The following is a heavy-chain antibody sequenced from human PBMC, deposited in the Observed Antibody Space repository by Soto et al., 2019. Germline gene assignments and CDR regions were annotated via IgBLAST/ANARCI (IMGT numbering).Heavy chain of an antibody. CDR2: ISYDGSNK. CDR3: ARDLTTMVRGVTDY. D-gene: IGHD3-10*01. J-gene: IGHJ4*02. CDR1: GFTFSSYA. Sequence: QVQLVESGGGVVQPGRSLRLSCAASGFTFSSYAMLWVRQAPGKGLEWVAVISYDGSNKYYADSVKGRFTISRDNSKNTLYLQMNSLRAEDTAVYYCARDLTTMVRGVTDYWGQGTLVTVSS. V-gene: IGHV3-30-3*01.